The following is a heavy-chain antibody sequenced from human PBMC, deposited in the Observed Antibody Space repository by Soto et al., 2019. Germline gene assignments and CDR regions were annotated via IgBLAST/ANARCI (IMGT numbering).Heavy chain of an antibody. J-gene: IGHJ5*02. Sequence: EVQLVQSGAEVKKPGESLKISCKGSGYSFTSYWIGWVRQMPGKGLEWMGIIYPGDSDTRYSPSFQGQVTISADKSINTAYLQWSSPKASDTAMYYCARRGARTAISYWFDPWGQGTLVTVSS. CDR1: GYSFTSYW. CDR3: ARRGARTAISYWFDP. CDR2: IYPGDSDT. V-gene: IGHV5-51*03. D-gene: IGHD5-18*01.